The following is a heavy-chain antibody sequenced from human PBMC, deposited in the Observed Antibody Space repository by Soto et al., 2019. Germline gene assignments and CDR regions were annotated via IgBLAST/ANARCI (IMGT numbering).Heavy chain of an antibody. CDR3: ARDGRGRGIAVAGRFWYFDL. CDR1: GASISSGGYY. D-gene: IGHD6-19*01. V-gene: IGHV4-31*03. J-gene: IGHJ2*01. CDR2: IYYSGST. Sequence: QVQLQESGPGLVKPSQTLSLTCTVSGASISSGGYYWNWIRQHPGKGLEWIGYIYYSGSTYYNPSLKSRVTISGDRSKNEFSLKLSSVTAADTAVYYCARDGRGRGIAVAGRFWYFDLWGRGTLVTVSS.